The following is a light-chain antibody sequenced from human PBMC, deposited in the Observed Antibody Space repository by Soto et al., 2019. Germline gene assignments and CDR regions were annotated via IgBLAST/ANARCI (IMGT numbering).Light chain of an antibody. CDR2: GAS. Sequence: EIVMTQSPATLSVSPGERATLSCRASQSISNLLAWYQQKPGQAPRLLIYGASTRATGFPDRFSGSGSGTDFTLTISRLEPEDFAVYYCQQYGSSGTFGQGTKVDIK. CDR3: QQYGSSGT. CDR1: QSISNL. J-gene: IGKJ1*01. V-gene: IGKV3-20*01.